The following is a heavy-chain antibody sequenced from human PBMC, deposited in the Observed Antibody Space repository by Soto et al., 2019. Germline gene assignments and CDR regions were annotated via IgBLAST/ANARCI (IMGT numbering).Heavy chain of an antibody. CDR2: ISAYNGNI. CDR3: ARDPPPPDY. V-gene: IGHV1-18*01. Sequence: QVQLVQSGAEVKKPGASVKVSCKASGYTFTSYGISWMRQAPGQGLGWMRWISAYNGNINYAQKLQGRVTMTTDTSTSTAYRELRSLRSDDTAVYYCARDPPPPDYWGQGTLVTVSS. CDR1: GYTFTSYG. J-gene: IGHJ4*02.